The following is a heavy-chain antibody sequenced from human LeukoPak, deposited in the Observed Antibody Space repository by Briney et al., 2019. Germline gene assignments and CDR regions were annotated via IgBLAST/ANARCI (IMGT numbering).Heavy chain of an antibody. CDR3: ARDPPPAYYGSGSYYTSFDY. D-gene: IGHD3-10*01. V-gene: IGHV1-2*02. J-gene: IGHJ4*02. CDR2: INPNSGGT. Sequence: ASVKVSCKASGYTFTGYYMHWVRQAPGQGLEWMGCINPNSGGTNYAQKFQGRVTMTRDTSISTAYMELSRLRSDDTAVYYCARDPPPAYYGSGSYYTSFDYWGQGTLVTVSS. CDR1: GYTFTGYY.